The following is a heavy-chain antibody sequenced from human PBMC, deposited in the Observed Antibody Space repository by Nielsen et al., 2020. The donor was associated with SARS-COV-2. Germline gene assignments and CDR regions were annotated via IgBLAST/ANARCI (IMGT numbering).Heavy chain of an antibody. CDR2: ISYDGSNK. CDR1: GFTFSSYA. Sequence: GESLKISCAASGFTFSSYAMHWVRQAPGKGLEWVAVISYDGSNKYYADSVKGRFTISRDNSKNTLYLQMNSLRAEDTAVYYCARRPYSSSSSTAGSYYYYMDVWGKGTTVTVSS. V-gene: IGHV3-30-3*01. J-gene: IGHJ6*03. D-gene: IGHD6-6*01. CDR3: ARRPYSSSSSTAGSYYYYMDV.